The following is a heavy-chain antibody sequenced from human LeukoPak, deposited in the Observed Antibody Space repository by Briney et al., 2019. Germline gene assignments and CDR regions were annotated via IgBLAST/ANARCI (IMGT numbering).Heavy chain of an antibody. Sequence: GSLRLSCAASGFTFTSLPLHWVRQAPGKGLEWVAVSSTHGSDEYYADSVEGRFTVFSDNSKKTVYLQMDSLRAEDTAVYHCAMDYYDSNGYSRGWDYWGQGTLVTVSS. CDR2: SSTHGSDE. V-gene: IGHV3-30*04. J-gene: IGHJ4*02. CDR1: GFTFTSLP. D-gene: IGHD3-22*01. CDR3: AMDYYDSNGYSRGWDY.